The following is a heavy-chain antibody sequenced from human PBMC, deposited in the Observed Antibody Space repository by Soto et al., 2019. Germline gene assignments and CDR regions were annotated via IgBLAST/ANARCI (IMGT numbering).Heavy chain of an antibody. J-gene: IGHJ5*02. Sequence: QVQLVQSGAEVKKPGSSVKVSCKASGGTFSSYAISWVRQAPGQGLEWMGGIIPIFGTANYAQKFQGRVTITADESTSTAYMELSSLRSEDTAVYYCARDGSRDYYDSSGYYLDWSWFDPWGQGTLVTVSS. D-gene: IGHD3-22*01. CDR2: IIPIFGTA. V-gene: IGHV1-69*01. CDR1: GGTFSSYA. CDR3: ARDGSRDYYDSSGYYLDWSWFDP.